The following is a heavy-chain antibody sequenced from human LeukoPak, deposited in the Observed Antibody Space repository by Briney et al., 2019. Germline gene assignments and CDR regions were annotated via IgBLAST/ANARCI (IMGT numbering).Heavy chain of an antibody. J-gene: IGHJ4*02. CDR1: GYSFTNYW. D-gene: IGHD4-11*01. CDR2: IYPGDSDV. Sequence: GESLKISCKASGYSFTNYWIGWVRQMSGKGLEWMGVIYPGDSDVRYTSSFQGQVTISADKSINIAYLQWSSLKASDTAMYYCARLQGYSDYEADFWGQGTLVTVSS. V-gene: IGHV5-51*01. CDR3: ARLQGYSDYEADF.